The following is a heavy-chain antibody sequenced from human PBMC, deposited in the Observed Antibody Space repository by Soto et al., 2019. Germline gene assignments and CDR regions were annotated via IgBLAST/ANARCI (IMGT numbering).Heavy chain of an antibody. CDR1: GYTFTSYS. CDR2: ISAHNGNT. D-gene: IGHD1-1*01. J-gene: IGHJ4*02. V-gene: IGHV1-18*01. CDR3: ARGRYGDY. Sequence: QVHLVQSGAEVKKPGASVKVSCKGSGYTFTSYSITWVRQAPGQGLEWMGWISAHNGNTDHAQKLQGRVTVTRDTSTSTAYMELRSLRSDDTAVYYCARGRYGDYWGQGALVTVSS.